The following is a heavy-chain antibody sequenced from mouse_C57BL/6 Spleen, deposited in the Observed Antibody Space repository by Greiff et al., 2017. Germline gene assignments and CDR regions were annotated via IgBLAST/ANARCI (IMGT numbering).Heavy chain of an antibody. D-gene: IGHD1-1*01. CDR2: IYPGSGNT. J-gene: IGHJ4*01. V-gene: IGHV1-76*01. CDR3: ARSTTVVALDY. Sequence: VKLQESGAELVRPGASVKLSCKASGYTFTDYYINWVKQRPGQGLEWIARIYPGSGNTYYNEKFKGKATLTAEKSSSTAYMQLSSLTSEDSAVYFCARSTTVVALDYWGQGTSVTVSS. CDR1: GYTFTDYY.